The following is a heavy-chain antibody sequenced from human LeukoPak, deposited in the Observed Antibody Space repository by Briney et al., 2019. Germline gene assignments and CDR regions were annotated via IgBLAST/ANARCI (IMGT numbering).Heavy chain of an antibody. V-gene: IGHV3-23*01. Sequence: GGSLRLSCAVSGFSVNSFGMSWVRQAPGKGLEWISAISINGETTWYADSVKGRFIISRDNSKNALCLQLSSLRVEDTAVYYCARENYDSSVYYAPPYYYYGMDVWGQGTTVTVSS. CDR1: GFSVNSFG. D-gene: IGHD3-22*01. CDR2: ISINGETT. CDR3: ARENYDSSVYYAPPYYYYGMDV. J-gene: IGHJ6*02.